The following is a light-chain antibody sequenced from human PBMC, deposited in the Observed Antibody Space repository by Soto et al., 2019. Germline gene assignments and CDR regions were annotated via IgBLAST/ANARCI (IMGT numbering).Light chain of an antibody. V-gene: IGKV1-39*01. J-gene: IGKJ1*01. CDR1: QSISSY. CDR2: AAT. CDR3: QQSYSNPRT. Sequence: DIQITQSQSSLSASVGDRVTITCRASQSISSYLNWYQHKPGKAPNLLIYAATTLQSGVPSRFSGSGSGTDFTLTISSLQPEDFATYYCQQSYSNPRTCGQGTK.